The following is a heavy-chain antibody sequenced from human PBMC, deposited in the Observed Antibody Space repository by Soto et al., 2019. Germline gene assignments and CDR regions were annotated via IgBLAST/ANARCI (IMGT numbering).Heavy chain of an antibody. CDR2: IDPSDSQT. J-gene: IGHJ4*02. D-gene: IGHD3-22*01. Sequence: GESLKISCKGSGYSFTSYWISWVRQKPGKGLEWMGRIDPSDSQTYYSPSFRGHVTISATKSITTVFLQWSSLRASDTAMYYCARQIYDSDTGPNFQYYFDSWGQGTPVTVSS. CDR3: ARQIYDSDTGPNFQYYFDS. CDR1: GYSFTSYW. V-gene: IGHV5-10-1*01.